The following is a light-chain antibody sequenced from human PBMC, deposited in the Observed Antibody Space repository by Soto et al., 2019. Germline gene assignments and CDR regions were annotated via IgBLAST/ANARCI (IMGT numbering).Light chain of an antibody. J-gene: IGKJ5*01. CDR2: GAS. CDR1: QSIANN. CDR3: QQYGSSHN. Sequence: EIVMTQSPATLSVSSGERATLSCRASQSIANNLAWYQQRPGQAPRLLIYGASTRATGIPDRFSGSGAGAYFNLTISRLEPADFGVYYCQQYGSSHNFGQGTRLEIK. V-gene: IGKV3D-15*01.